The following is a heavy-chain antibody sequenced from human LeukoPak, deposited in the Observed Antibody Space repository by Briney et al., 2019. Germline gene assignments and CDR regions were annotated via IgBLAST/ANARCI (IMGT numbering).Heavy chain of an antibody. V-gene: IGHV3-23*01. CDR2: ISGSGGST. D-gene: IGHD5-18*01. CDR1: GFTFSSYA. Sequence: GGSLRLSCAASGFTFSSYAMSWVRQAPGKGLEWVSAISGSGGSTYYADSVKGRFTISRDNSKNTLYLQMNSLRAEDTAVYYCARHLSGVTGYTYGRGIDNWGQGTLVTVSS. CDR3: ARHLSGVTGYTYGRGIDN. J-gene: IGHJ4*02.